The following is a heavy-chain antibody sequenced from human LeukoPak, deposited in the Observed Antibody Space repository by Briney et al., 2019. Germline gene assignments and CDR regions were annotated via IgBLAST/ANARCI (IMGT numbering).Heavy chain of an antibody. CDR1: GFTFSSYA. CDR2: ISTNGDST. Sequence: PGGSLRLSCAASGFTFSSYAMHWARQAPGKGLEYVAAISTNGDSTYYANSVKGRFTISRDNSKNTLYLQMGSLRVEDMAVYYCARWGSTSCYDYWGQGTLVTVSS. D-gene: IGHD2-2*01. J-gene: IGHJ4*02. V-gene: IGHV3-64*01. CDR3: ARWGSTSCYDY.